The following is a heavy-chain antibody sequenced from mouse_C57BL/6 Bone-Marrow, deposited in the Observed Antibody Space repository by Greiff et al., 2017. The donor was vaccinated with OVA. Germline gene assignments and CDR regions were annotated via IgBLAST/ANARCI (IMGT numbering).Heavy chain of an antibody. CDR3: ARPLGMGYYFDY. Sequence: EVKLQESGGGLVKPGGSLKLSCAASGFTFSDYGMHWVRQAPEKGLEWVAYISSGSSTIYYADTVKGRFTISRDNAKNTLFLQMTSLRSEDTAMYYCARPLGMGYYFDYWGQGTTLTVSS. CDR2: ISSGSSTI. CDR1: GFTFSDYG. D-gene: IGHD2-3*01. J-gene: IGHJ2*01. V-gene: IGHV5-17*01.